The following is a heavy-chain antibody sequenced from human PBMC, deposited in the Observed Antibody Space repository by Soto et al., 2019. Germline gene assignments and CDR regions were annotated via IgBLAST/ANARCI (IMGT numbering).Heavy chain of an antibody. CDR2: IWYDGSNK. V-gene: IGHV3-33*01. CDR3: ARDSLASLRFLEWLLPYGMDG. J-gene: IGHJ6*02. Sequence: PGWSLRLSCAASGFTFSSYGMHWVRQAPGKGLEWVAFIWYDGSNKYYADSVKGRFTISRDNSKNTLYLQMNSLRAEDTAVYYCARDSLASLRFLEWLLPYGMDGWGEGTKVTVSS. CDR1: GFTFSSYG. D-gene: IGHD3-3*01.